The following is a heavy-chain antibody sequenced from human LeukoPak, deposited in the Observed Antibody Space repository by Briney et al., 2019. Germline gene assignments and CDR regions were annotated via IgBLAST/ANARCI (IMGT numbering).Heavy chain of an antibody. J-gene: IGHJ6*01. Sequence: PSETLSLTCTVSGVPIGSYSWTWVRQSPGKGLEWISSIYKTGTTKYNPSLKSRVTISPGASNQQGWSLRLSSVTAAVTAVYFCARFTAFNYYYAMDVWGQGTTVIV. D-gene: IGHD3-3*02. CDR1: GVPIGSYS. CDR2: IYKTGTT. CDR3: ARFTAFNYYYAMDV. V-gene: IGHV4-59*01.